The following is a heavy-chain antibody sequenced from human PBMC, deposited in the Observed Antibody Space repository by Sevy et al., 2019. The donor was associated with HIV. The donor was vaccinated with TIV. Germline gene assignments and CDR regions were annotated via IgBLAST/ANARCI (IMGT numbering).Heavy chain of an antibody. CDR1: GYTLTELS. V-gene: IGHV1-24*01. J-gene: IGHJ4*02. CDR3: ATTKDYYDSSGYPFDY. Sequence: ASVKVSCKVSGYTLTELSMHWLRQVPGKGLEWVGSFDPEDGETVYEHNFQGGVSMTEDTSTDTAYMEVISLKFEDTAVYYCATTKDYYDSSGYPFDYWGQGTLVTVSS. CDR2: FDPEDGET. D-gene: IGHD3-22*01.